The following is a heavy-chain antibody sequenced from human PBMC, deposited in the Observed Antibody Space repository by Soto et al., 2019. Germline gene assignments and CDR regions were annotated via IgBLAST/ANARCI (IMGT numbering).Heavy chain of an antibody. CDR1: GYTFTSYY. V-gene: IGHV1-46*03. D-gene: IGHD3-10*01. CDR3: ARGFLMVRGVINYFDY. Sequence: QVHLVQSGAEVKKPGASVKVSCKASGYTFTSYYMHWVRQAPGQGLEWMGIINPSGGSTSYAQKFQGRVTMTRDTSTSTVYMELSSLRSEDTAVYYCARGFLMVRGVINYFDYWGQGTLVTVSS. CDR2: INPSGGST. J-gene: IGHJ4*02.